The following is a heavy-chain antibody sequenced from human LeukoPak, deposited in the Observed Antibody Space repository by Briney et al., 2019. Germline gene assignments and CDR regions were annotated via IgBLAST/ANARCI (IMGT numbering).Heavy chain of an antibody. D-gene: IGHD5-18*01. Sequence: GASVKVSCKASGYTFTSYYMHWVRQAPGQGLEWMGIINPSGGSTSYAQKFQGRVTMTRDTSTSTVYMELSSLRSEDTAVYYRARDSMDTAMAKSCYFDYWGQGTLVTVSS. CDR2: INPSGGST. J-gene: IGHJ4*02. V-gene: IGHV1-46*01. CDR1: GYTFTSYY. CDR3: ARDSMDTAMAKSCYFDY.